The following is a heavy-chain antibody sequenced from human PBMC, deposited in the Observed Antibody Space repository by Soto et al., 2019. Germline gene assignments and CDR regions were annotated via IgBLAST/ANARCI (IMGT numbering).Heavy chain of an antibody. CDR2: IYYSGST. V-gene: IGHV4-39*01. CDR3: ASIGECSGGSCYSFRIDY. D-gene: IGHD2-15*01. J-gene: IGHJ4*02. Sequence: SETLSLTCTVSGGSISSSSYYWGWIRQPPGKGLEWIGSIYYSGSTYYNPSLESRVTISVDTSKNQFSLKLSSVTAADTAVYYCASIGECSGGSCYSFRIDYWGQGTLVTVSS. CDR1: GGSISSSSYY.